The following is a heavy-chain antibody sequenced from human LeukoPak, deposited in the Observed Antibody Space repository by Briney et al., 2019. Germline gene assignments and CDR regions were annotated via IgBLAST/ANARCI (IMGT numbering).Heavy chain of an antibody. Sequence: PGGSLRLSCAASGFTFSSYWMHWVRQAPGKGLEWVSLIYSGGSTYYADSVKGRFTISRDNSKNTLYLQMNSLRAEDTAVYYCARAAYYYYYYMDVWGKGTTVTVSS. CDR1: GFTFSSYW. J-gene: IGHJ6*03. V-gene: IGHV3-66*01. CDR3: ARAAYYYYYYMDV. CDR2: IYSGGST.